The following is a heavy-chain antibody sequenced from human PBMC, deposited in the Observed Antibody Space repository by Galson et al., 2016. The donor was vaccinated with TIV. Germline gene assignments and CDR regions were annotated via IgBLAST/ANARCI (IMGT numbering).Heavy chain of an antibody. Sequence: SLRLSCAASGFSFRNYVMNWVRLAPGKGLEWVSSVSLSGSTGYADSVQGRFTISRDDAKNSLYLQMNGLRAEDTAFYYCVRDYQLADYWGQGTLVIVSS. CDR1: GFSFRNYV. CDR3: VRDYQLADY. CDR2: VSLSGST. J-gene: IGHJ4*02. D-gene: IGHD1-1*01. V-gene: IGHV3-20*04.